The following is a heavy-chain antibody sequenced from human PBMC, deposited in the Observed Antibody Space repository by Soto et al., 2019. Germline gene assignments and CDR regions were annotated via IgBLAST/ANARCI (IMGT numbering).Heavy chain of an antibody. D-gene: IGHD3-3*02. J-gene: IGHJ4*02. CDR2: ISHSGNT. CDR3: AARHFWSRPWTDRRLDY. CDR1: GDSINSSHW. V-gene: IGHV4-4*02. Sequence: LSLTCVVSGDSINSSHWWNWVRQPPEKGLEWIGQISHSGNTSYNPSLTSRVTISIDKSKSHFSLKLTSVTAADTAVYYCAARHFWSRPWTDRRLDYWGQGTLVTVSS.